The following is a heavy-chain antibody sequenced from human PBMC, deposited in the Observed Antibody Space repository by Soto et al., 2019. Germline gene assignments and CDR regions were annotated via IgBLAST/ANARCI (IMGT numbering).Heavy chain of an antibody. CDR2: IWYDGSEK. CDR3: VESSGWSH. D-gene: IGHD6-19*01. CDR1: GFTFSSYG. V-gene: IGHV3-33*06. J-gene: IGHJ4*02. Sequence: QVQLVESGGGVVQPGRSLRLSCAASGFTFSSYGMHWVRQAPGKGLEWVAVIWYDGSEKYYADSVKGRFTISRDNSKNTLFLQMNSLRAEDTAVYYCVESSGWSHWGQGTLVTVSS.